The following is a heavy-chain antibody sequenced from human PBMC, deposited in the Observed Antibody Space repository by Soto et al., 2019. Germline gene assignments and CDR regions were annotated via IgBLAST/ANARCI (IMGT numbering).Heavy chain of an antibody. J-gene: IGHJ4*02. V-gene: IGHV3-30-3*01. CDR2: ISYDGSNK. D-gene: IGHD5-12*01. Sequence: QVQLVESGGGVVQPGRSLRLSCAASGFTFSSYAMHWVRQAPGKGLEWVAVISYDGSNKYYADSVKGRFTISRDNSKNTLYLQMSSLRAEDTAVYYCAREGGGGYSGYDYFDYWGQGTLVTVSS. CDR1: GFTFSSYA. CDR3: AREGGGGYSGYDYFDY.